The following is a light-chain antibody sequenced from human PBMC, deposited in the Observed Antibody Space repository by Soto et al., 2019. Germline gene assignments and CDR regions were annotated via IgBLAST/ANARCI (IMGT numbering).Light chain of an antibody. CDR2: STN. CDR3: VLYMGSGVWV. V-gene: IGLV8-61*01. J-gene: IGLJ3*02. Sequence: QTVVTQDPSFSVSPGRTVTLTCGFSSGSVSTSYYPSWYQQTPGQAPRTLIYSTNTRSSGVPDRFSGSILGNKAALTITGAKSADESDYYCVLYMGSGVWVFGGWTKVNVL. CDR1: SGSVSTSYY.